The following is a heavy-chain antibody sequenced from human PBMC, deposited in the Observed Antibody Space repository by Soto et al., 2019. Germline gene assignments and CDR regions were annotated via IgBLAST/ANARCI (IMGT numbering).Heavy chain of an antibody. Sequence: GGSLRLSCAASGFTFSSYGRHWVRQAPGKGLEWVAVISYDGSNKYYADSVKGRFTISRDNSKNTLYLQMNSLRAEDTAVYYCARATAAGYYYYYGMDVWGQGTTVTVSS. CDR3: ARATAAGYYYYYGMDV. CDR2: ISYDGSNK. CDR1: GFTFSSYG. D-gene: IGHD6-13*01. J-gene: IGHJ6*02. V-gene: IGHV3-30-3*01.